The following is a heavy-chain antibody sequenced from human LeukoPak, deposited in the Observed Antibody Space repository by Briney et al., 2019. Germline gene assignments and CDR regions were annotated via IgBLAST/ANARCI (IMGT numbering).Heavy chain of an antibody. CDR1: VGFISSYY. J-gene: IGHJ4*02. D-gene: IGHD3-3*01. CDR2: IYYSGST. V-gene: IGHV4-59*01. Sequence: PSETLSLTYTVSVGFISSYYWSWIRQPPGKGLEWIGYIYYSGSTNYNPSLKSRVTISVDTSKNQFSLKLSSVTAADTAVYYCARSAKYYDFWSGYYRTWYFDYWGQGTLVTVSS. CDR3: ARSAKYYDFWSGYYRTWYFDY.